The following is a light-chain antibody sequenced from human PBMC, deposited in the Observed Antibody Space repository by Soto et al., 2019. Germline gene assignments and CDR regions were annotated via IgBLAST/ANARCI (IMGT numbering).Light chain of an antibody. CDR2: DDN. V-gene: IGLV1-51*01. J-gene: IGLJ2*01. CDR3: GTWDSSLTLLV. CDR1: SPNIGNNL. Sequence: QSVLTQPPSVSAAPGQKVTISCSGNSPNIGNNLVAWYQQFPGTAPRLLLYDDNKRPSGIPDRFSGSRSGTSATLDITGLQTGDEADYYCGTWDSSLTLLVFGGGTKLTVL.